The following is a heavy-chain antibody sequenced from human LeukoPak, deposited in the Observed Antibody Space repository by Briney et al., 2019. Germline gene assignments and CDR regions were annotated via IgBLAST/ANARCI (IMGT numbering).Heavy chain of an antibody. V-gene: IGHV4-34*01. CDR3: ARGTGSSWSPRYYYYYMDV. D-gene: IGHD6-13*01. J-gene: IGHJ6*03. CDR1: GGSFSGYY. CDR2: INHSGST. Sequence: PSETLSLTCAVYGGSFSGYYWSWIRQPPGKGLEWIGEINHSGSTNYNPSLKSRVTISVDTSKNQFSLKLSSVTAADTAVYYCARGTGSSWSPRYYYYYMDVWGKGTTVTVSS.